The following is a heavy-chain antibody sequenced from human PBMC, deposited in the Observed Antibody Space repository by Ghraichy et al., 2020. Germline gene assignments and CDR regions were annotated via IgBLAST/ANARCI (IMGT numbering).Heavy chain of an antibody. CDR1: GYTFTSYG. D-gene: IGHD3-3*01. V-gene: IGHV1-18*01. J-gene: IGHJ5*02. Sequence: ASVKGSCKASGYTFTSYGISWVRQAPGQGLEWMGWISAYNGNTNYAQKLQGRVTMTTDTSTSTAYMELRSLRSDDTAVYYCARGATQLTIFGVVNAFDPWGQGTLVTVSS. CDR2: ISAYNGNT. CDR3: ARGATQLTIFGVVNAFDP.